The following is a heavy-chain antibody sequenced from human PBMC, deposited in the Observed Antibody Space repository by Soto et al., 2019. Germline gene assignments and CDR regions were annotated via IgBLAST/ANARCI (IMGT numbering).Heavy chain of an antibody. V-gene: IGHV1-46*01. J-gene: IGHJ6*02. CDR1: GYIFTNHY. CDR3: ARVGIGGMDV. CDR2: IYPSDGST. Sequence: QVQLVQSGAEVKKPGASVKVSCKASGYIFTNHYLHWVRQAPGQGLEWMGIIYPSDGSTSYAQKFQGRVTMTRDTSTSTVDMELNSLRSDDTAVYYCARVGIGGMDVWGQGTTVTVSS.